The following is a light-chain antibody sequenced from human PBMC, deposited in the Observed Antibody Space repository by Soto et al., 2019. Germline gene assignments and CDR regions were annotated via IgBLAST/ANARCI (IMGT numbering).Light chain of an antibody. Sequence: QSALTQPASVSGSPGQSITISCTGTSSDVGAYNYVSWYQQHPGKAPKLIIFEVNNRPSGVSYRFSGSKSGSTASLTISGLQAEDEADYYCSSYTRSSTLVFGTGTKLTVL. V-gene: IGLV2-14*01. CDR3: SSYTRSSTLV. CDR2: EVN. CDR1: SSDVGAYNY. J-gene: IGLJ1*01.